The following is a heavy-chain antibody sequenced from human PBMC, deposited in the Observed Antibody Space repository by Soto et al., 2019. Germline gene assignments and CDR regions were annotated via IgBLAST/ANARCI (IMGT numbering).Heavy chain of an antibody. Sequence: ASVKVSCKASGYTFTSYYMHWVRQAPGQGLEWMGIINPSGGSTSYAQKFQGRVTMTRDTSTSTVYMELSSLRSEDTAVYYCARMGHYYDSSGYKTGAFDIWGQGTMVTVSS. V-gene: IGHV1-46*01. J-gene: IGHJ3*02. CDR1: GYTFTSYY. D-gene: IGHD3-22*01. CDR3: ARMGHYYDSSGYKTGAFDI. CDR2: INPSGGST.